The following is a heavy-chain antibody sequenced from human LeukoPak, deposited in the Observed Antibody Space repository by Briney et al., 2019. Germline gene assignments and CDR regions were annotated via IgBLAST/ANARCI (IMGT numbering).Heavy chain of an antibody. D-gene: IGHD2-15*01. V-gene: IGHV3-20*04. CDR3: ARDSLVVVAAPVGY. J-gene: IGHJ4*02. Sequence: GGSLRLSCAASGFTFDDYGMSWVRQAPGKGLEWVSGINWNGGSTGYADSVKGRFTISRDNAKNSLYLQMNSLRAEDTALYYCARDSLVVVAAPVGYWGQGTLVTVSS. CDR1: GFTFDDYG. CDR2: INWNGGST.